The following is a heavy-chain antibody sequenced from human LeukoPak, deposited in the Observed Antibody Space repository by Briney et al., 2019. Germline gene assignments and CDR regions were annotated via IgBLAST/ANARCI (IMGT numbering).Heavy chain of an antibody. D-gene: IGHD3-22*01. J-gene: IGHJ6*02. Sequence: GRSLRLSCAASGFTFSSYGMHWVRQAPGKGLEWVAVIWYDGSNKYYADSVKGRFTISRDNSKNTLYLQMNSLRAEDTAVYYCAIGENSSGYDTYYYYYGMDVWGHGTTVTVSS. CDR3: AIGENSSGYDTYYYYYGMDV. V-gene: IGHV3-33*01. CDR1: GFTFSSYG. CDR2: IWYDGSNK.